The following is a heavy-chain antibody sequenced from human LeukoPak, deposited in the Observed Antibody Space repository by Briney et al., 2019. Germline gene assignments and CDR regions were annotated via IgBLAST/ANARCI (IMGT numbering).Heavy chain of an antibody. CDR3: ARVGSYGFSYYYYYMDV. Sequence: SETLSLTCAVYGESFRGYYWTWIRQTPGKGLEWIGEIDHIGRTTYNPSLKSRVTISVDTSKNQFSLKLSSVTAADTAVYYRARVGSYGFSYYYYYMDVWGKGTTVTISS. J-gene: IGHJ6*03. CDR1: GESFRGYY. V-gene: IGHV4-34*01. D-gene: IGHD1-26*01. CDR2: IDHIGRT.